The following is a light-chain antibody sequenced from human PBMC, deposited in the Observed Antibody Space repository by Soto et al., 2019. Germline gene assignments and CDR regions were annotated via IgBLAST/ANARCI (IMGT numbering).Light chain of an antibody. J-gene: IGLJ1*01. CDR1: SSDIGSYNY. CDR2: DVT. V-gene: IGLV2-14*03. CDR3: SSSSSSSFYV. Sequence: QSALTQPASVSGSPGQSITISCTGTSSDIGSYNYVSWYQQHPGQAPKLMIYDVTNRPSGVSNRFSGSKSGNTASLTISGLQAEDEADYYCSSSSSSSFYVFGTGTKLTVL.